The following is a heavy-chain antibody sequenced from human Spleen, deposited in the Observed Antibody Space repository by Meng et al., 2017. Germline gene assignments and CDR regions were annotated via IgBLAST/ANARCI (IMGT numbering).Heavy chain of an antibody. Sequence: ASVKVSCKASGYTFSSFAMNWVRQAPGQGLEWMGWISAYNGNTNYAQKLQGRVTMTTDTSTSTAYMELRSLRSDDTAVYYCARDGRTLWFGELSPPGFDYWGQGTLVTVSS. CDR2: ISAYNGNT. CDR1: GYTFSSFA. CDR3: ARDGRTLWFGELSPPGFDY. V-gene: IGHV1-18*01. D-gene: IGHD3-10*01. J-gene: IGHJ4*02.